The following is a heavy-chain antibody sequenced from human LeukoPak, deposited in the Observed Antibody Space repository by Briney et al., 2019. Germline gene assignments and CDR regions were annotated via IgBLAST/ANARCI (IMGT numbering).Heavy chain of an antibody. D-gene: IGHD2-2*01. CDR3: ARDVSSTSPASGWFDP. V-gene: IGHV4-59*01. CDR1: GGSISSYY. Sequence: PSETLSLTCTVFGGSISSYYWSWIRQPPGKGLEWIGYIYYGGSTNYNPSLKSRVTISVDTSKNQFSLKLSSVTAADTAVYYCARDVSSTSPASGWFDPWGQGTLVTVSS. J-gene: IGHJ5*02. CDR2: IYYGGST.